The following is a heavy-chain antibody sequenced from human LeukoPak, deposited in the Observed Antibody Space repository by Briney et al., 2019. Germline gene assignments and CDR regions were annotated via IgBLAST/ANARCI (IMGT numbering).Heavy chain of an antibody. J-gene: IGHJ4*02. D-gene: IGHD3-10*01. V-gene: IGHV3-9*01. CDR1: GFTFDDYA. Sequence: PGGSLRLSCTASGFTFDDYATHWVRQAPGKGLEWVSGISWNSGSIGYADSVKGRFTISRDNAKNSLYLQMNSLRAEDTAVYYCARDTGVRVPLDYWGQGTLVTVSS. CDR3: ARDTGVRVPLDY. CDR2: ISWNSGSI.